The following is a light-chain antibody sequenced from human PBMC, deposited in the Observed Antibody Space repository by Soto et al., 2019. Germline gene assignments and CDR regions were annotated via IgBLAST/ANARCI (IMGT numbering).Light chain of an antibody. J-gene: IGKJ1*01. CDR3: QQYNGDSRT. CDR1: QNIRSW. V-gene: IGKV1-5*03. Sequence: DIQMTQSPSTLSASLGDRVTITCRASQNIRSWLAWYQQKPGKAPKLLIYQASSSESGVPSRFSGSGSGTEFTLTISSLQPDDFAPDYCQQYNGDSRTFGQGTKGEIK. CDR2: QAS.